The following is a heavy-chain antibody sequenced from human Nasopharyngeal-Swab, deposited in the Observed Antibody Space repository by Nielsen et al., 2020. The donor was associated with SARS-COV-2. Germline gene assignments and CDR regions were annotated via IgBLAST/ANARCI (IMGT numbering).Heavy chain of an antibody. D-gene: IGHD3-3*01. CDR2: FDREEGKP. J-gene: IGHJ4*01. CDR1: EHSLTEIS. CDR3: VTVIRTIFGVDFGNSAFDS. Sequence: ASVKVSCKVSEHSLTEISMHWMRQTPGKGLEWMGGFDREEGKPIYSEKFQGRLTMTEDRSTDTAFMELSSLTSDDTALYYCVTVIRTIFGVDFGNSAFDSWGPGTLVTVSS. V-gene: IGHV1-24*01.